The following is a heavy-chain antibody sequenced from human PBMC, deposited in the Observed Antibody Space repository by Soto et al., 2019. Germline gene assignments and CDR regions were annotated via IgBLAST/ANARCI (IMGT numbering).Heavy chain of an antibody. V-gene: IGHV1-18*01. Sequence: QVQLVQSGAEVKKPGASVKVSCKASGYTFTSYGISWVRQAPGQGLEWMGWISAYNGNTKYAQKLQGRVTTTTDTSTNTAYTDLTSLRSDNTAVYYCARDLGQQLFDYWGEGTLIPVSS. CDR3: ARDLGQQLFDY. D-gene: IGHD6-13*01. CDR1: GYTFTSYG. CDR2: ISAYNGNT. J-gene: IGHJ4*02.